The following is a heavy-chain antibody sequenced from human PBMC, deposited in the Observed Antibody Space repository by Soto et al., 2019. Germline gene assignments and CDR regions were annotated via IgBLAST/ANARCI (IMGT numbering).Heavy chain of an antibody. CDR3: ARDNGYYDF. CDR2: ISTTSGNT. V-gene: IGHV1-18*01. J-gene: IGHJ4*02. D-gene: IGHD2-8*01. Sequence: QIQMVQSGAEVKQPGASVKISCKTSGYTFSSYRINWVRQAPGRGLEWMAWISTTSGNTHYAERVQGRVTVTLDKSARTAFMEMWGLTSDDTAVYFCARDNGYYDFWGQGTLVTVSS. CDR1: GYTFSSYR.